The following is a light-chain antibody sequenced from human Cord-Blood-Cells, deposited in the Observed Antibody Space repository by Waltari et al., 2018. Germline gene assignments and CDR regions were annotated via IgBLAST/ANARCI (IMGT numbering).Light chain of an antibody. CDR1: RSDVGGYNY. Sequence: QSALTPPRSVSGSPGQSVTISCTGTRSDVGGYNYVSWYQQHPGKAPKLMIYDVSKRPSGVPDRFSGSKSCNTASLTISGLQAEDEADYYCCSYAGSYTYVFGTGTKVTVL. CDR3: CSYAGSYTYV. J-gene: IGLJ1*01. V-gene: IGLV2-11*01. CDR2: DVS.